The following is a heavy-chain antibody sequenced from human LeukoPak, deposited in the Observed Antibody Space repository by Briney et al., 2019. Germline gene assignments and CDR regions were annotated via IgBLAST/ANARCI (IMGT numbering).Heavy chain of an antibody. V-gene: IGHV3-33*08. CDR1: GFTFTSYW. J-gene: IGHJ4*02. Sequence: GGSLRVSCAASGFTFTSYWMTWVRQAPGKGLEWVAAIWYDGSNKYYADSVKGRFTISRDNSKNTLYLQMNSLRAEDTAVYYCARGRRYSGYDYFDYWGQGTLVTVSS. D-gene: IGHD5-12*01. CDR3: ARGRRYSGYDYFDY. CDR2: IWYDGSNK.